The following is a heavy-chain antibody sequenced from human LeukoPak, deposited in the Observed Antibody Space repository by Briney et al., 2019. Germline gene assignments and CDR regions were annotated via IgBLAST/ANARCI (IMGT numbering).Heavy chain of an antibody. CDR3: ARERDDDPFDI. J-gene: IGHJ3*02. CDR1: GDSSRTNA. CDR2: ISAGSGNT. V-gene: IGHV1-3*01. D-gene: IGHD1-1*01. Sequence: GASVKVSCKASGDSSRTNAIVWLRQAPGQRPEWMGWISAGSGNTKYSQTFQDRLTLTRDTAASTVYMDLSSLRPEATAVYFCARERDDDPFDIWGQGTLVIVSS.